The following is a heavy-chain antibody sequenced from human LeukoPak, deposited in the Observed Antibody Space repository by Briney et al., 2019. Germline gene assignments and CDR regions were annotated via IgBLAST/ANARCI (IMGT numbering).Heavy chain of an antibody. D-gene: IGHD5-18*01. V-gene: IGHV3-21*01. CDR1: GFTFSDYY. CDR2: ISSSSSYI. Sequence: PGGSLRLSCAASGFTFSDYYMNWVRQAPGKGLEWVSSISSSSSYIYYADSVKGRFTISRDNAKNSLYLQMNSLRAEDTAVYYCARVTPGAIYYYMDVWGKGTTVTISS. CDR3: ARVTPGAIYYYMDV. J-gene: IGHJ6*03.